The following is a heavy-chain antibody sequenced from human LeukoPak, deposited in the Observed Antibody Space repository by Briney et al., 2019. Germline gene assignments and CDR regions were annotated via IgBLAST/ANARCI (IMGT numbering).Heavy chain of an antibody. CDR1: GGSISSYY. CDR3: ARRGSYSYYFDY. V-gene: IGHV4-4*09. Sequence: SETLSLTCTVSGGSISSYYWSWIRQPPGKGLEWIGYIYTSGSTNYNPSVKSRVTISVDTSKNQFSLKLSSVTAADTAVYYCARRGSYSYYFDYWGQGTLVTVSS. J-gene: IGHJ4*02. CDR2: IYTSGST. D-gene: IGHD1-26*01.